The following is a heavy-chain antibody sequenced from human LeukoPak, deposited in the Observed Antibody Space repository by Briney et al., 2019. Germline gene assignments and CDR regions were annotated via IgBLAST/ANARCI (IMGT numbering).Heavy chain of an antibody. CDR2: IFPSGGEI. Sequence: GGSLRLSCAASGFTFSTFAMIWVRQPPGKGLEWVSSIFPSGGEIHYADSVRGRFTISRDNSKSTLSLQMNSLRAEDTAVYYCAKAVAYYFDYWGQGTLVTVSS. CDR1: GFTFSTFA. V-gene: IGHV3-23*01. D-gene: IGHD6-19*01. CDR3: AKAVAYYFDY. J-gene: IGHJ4*02.